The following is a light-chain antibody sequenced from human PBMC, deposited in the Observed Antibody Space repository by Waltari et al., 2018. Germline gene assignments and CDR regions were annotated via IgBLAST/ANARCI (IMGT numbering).Light chain of an antibody. V-gene: IGLV2-14*03. CDR1: TSQLGTYNY. CDR2: AVS. Sequence: QSALTHPASVSGSPVQSITISCTGTTSQLGTYNYFSWYQQHPGKAPKPMIYAVSNPPSGVSNRFSASKSGNTASLTISGLQAEDEADYYCSSYTSTDTWVFGGGNKLTVL. CDR3: SSYTSTDTWV. J-gene: IGLJ3*02.